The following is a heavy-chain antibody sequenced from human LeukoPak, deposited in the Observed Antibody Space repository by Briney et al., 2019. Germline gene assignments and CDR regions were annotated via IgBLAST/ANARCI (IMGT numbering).Heavy chain of an antibody. J-gene: IGHJ4*02. CDR1: GGSFSGYY. CDR3: ARVRKAAAGRGGFDY. CDR2: INHSGST. D-gene: IGHD6-13*01. V-gene: IGHV4-34*01. Sequence: PSETLSLTCAVYGGSFSGYYWSRLRQPPGKGLEGIGEINHSGSTNYKPSLTRGGTISVETSKNQFSLKLSSVTAADTAVYYCARVRKAAAGRGGFDYWGQGTLVTVSS.